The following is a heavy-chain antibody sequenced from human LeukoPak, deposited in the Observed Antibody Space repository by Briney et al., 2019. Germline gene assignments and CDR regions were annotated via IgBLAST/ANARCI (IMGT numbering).Heavy chain of an antibody. CDR3: ARSQWEVPFDY. Sequence: QTGGSLRLSCAASGFTFSSYEMNWVRQAPGKGLEWISYISSTGSTIYYADSMQGRFTISRDNAKNSLFLQMNSLRAEDMALYYCARSQWEVPFDYWGQGTLVTVSS. J-gene: IGHJ4*02. D-gene: IGHD1-26*01. CDR2: ISSTGSTI. CDR1: GFTFSSYE. V-gene: IGHV3-48*03.